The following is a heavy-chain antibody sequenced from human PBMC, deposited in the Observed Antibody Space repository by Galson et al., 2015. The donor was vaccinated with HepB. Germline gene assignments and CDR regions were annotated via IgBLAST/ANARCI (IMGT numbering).Heavy chain of an antibody. D-gene: IGHD6-19*01. CDR1: GFTFSSYW. J-gene: IGHJ4*02. CDR3: AREIFSGRFDN. CDR2: IKQDGSEK. Sequence: SLRLSCAASGFTFSSYWMSWVRQAPGKGLEWVANIKQDGSEKYYVDSVKGRFTISRDNSKNTLYLQMSSLSSEDTAVYYCAREIFSGRFDNWGQGTLVTVSS. V-gene: IGHV3-7*01.